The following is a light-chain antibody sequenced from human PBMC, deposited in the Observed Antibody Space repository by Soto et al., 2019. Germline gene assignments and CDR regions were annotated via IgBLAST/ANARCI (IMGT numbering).Light chain of an antibody. J-gene: IGKJ1*01. CDR3: QQYNNWRT. Sequence: EIVMTQSPATLSVFPGERATLSCRASQSVNNNLAWYQQKPGQAPRLLIHGVSTSATGMPARFSGSGSGTEFTLTISSLQSEDFAVYYCQQYNNWRTFGQGTKVDIK. CDR1: QSVNNN. CDR2: GVS. V-gene: IGKV3-15*01.